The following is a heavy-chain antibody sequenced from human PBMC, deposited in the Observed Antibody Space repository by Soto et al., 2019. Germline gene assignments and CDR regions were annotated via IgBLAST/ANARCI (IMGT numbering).Heavy chain of an antibody. CDR3: ARDAGITIFGVEPYYYYYGMDV. CDR2: IWYDGSNK. Sequence: GGSLRLSCAASGFTFSSYGMHWVRQAPGKGLEWVAVIWYDGSNKYYADSVKGRFTISRDNSKNTLYLQMNSLRAEDTAVYYCARDAGITIFGVEPYYYYYGMDVWGQGTTVTVSS. D-gene: IGHD3-3*01. J-gene: IGHJ6*02. CDR1: GFTFSSYG. V-gene: IGHV3-33*01.